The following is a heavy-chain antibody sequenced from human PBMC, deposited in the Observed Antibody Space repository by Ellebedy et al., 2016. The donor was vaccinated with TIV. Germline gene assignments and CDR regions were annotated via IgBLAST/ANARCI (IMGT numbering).Heavy chain of an antibody. CDR2: IIPIFGTA. CDR3: ARGGGGYCSGGSCPGPVDWFDP. CDR1: GGTFSSYA. D-gene: IGHD2-15*01. Sequence: SVKVSCXASGGTFSSYAISWVRQAPGQGLEWMGGIIPIFGTANYAQKFQGRVTITADKSTSTAYMELSSLRSEDTAVYYCARGGGGYCSGGSCPGPVDWFDPWGQGTLVTVSS. J-gene: IGHJ5*02. V-gene: IGHV1-69*06.